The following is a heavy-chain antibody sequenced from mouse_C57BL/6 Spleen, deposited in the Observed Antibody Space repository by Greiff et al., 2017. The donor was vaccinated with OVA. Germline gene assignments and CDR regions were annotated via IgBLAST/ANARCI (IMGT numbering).Heavy chain of an antibody. CDR3: AREPDYGSSPYYFGY. Sequence: QVQLQQPGAELVKPGASVKMSCKASGYTFTSYWITWVKQRPGQGLEWIGAIYPGSGSSNYNEKFKSKATLTVDTSSSTAYMQLSSLTSEDSAVYDCAREPDYGSSPYYFGYWGQGTTLTVSS. V-gene: IGHV1-55*01. D-gene: IGHD1-1*01. J-gene: IGHJ2*01. CDR1: GYTFTSYW. CDR2: IYPGSGSS.